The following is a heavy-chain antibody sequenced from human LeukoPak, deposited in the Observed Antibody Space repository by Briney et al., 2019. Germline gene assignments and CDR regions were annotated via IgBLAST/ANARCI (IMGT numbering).Heavy chain of an antibody. CDR2: IYYSGST. CDR1: GGSISSYY. CDR3: ARVGCSSTSCSTNYGMDV. J-gene: IGHJ6*02. V-gene: IGHV4-59*01. Sequence: SETLSPTCTVSGGSISSYYWSWIRQPPGKGLEWLGHIYYSGSTNYNPSLKSRVTISVDTSKNQFSLKVSSVTAADTAVYYCARVGCSSTSCSTNYGMDVWGQGTTVTVSS. D-gene: IGHD2-2*02.